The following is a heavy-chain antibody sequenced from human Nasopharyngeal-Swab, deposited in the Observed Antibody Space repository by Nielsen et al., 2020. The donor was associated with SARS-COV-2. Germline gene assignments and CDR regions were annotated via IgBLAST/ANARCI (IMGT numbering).Heavy chain of an antibody. Sequence: GGSLRLSCAASGFTFDEYSMHWVRQAPGKGLEWVASISWSGGATGCADSVKGRFTISRDNAKNSLYLQMKSLRPEDTALYYCAKDRGDSSGYYRYFYYGMDVWGQGTTVTVSS. J-gene: IGHJ6*02. D-gene: IGHD3-22*01. CDR2: ISWSGGAT. V-gene: IGHV3-9*01. CDR1: GFTFDEYS. CDR3: AKDRGDSSGYYRYFYYGMDV.